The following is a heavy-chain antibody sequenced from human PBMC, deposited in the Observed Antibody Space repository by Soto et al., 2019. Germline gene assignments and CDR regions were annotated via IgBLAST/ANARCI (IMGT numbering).Heavy chain of an antibody. CDR2: ISSSSTI. J-gene: IGHJ4*02. D-gene: IGHD6-19*01. Sequence: EVQLVESGGGLVQPGGSLRLSCAASGFTFSSYSMNWVRQAPGKGLEWVSYISSSSTIYYADSVKGRFTISRDNAKNSLYLQMNSLRDEDTAVYYCAREEQWLDYWGQGTLVTVSS. CDR1: GFTFSSYS. V-gene: IGHV3-48*02. CDR3: AREEQWLDY.